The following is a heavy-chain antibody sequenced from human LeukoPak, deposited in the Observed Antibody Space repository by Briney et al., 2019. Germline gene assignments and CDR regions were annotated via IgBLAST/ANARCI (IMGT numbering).Heavy chain of an antibody. J-gene: IGHJ4*02. CDR2: ISGSAHKI. D-gene: IGHD4-17*01. Sequence: GGSLRLSCVASGITFSNYAVSWVRQAPEKGLDWVSVISGSAHKIRYADSVKGRFTISRDNAKNSLYLQMNSLRAEDTAMYYCARGEFGDLRYDCWGQGSLVTVSS. CDR1: GITFSNYA. CDR3: ARGEFGDLRYDC. V-gene: IGHV3-21*04.